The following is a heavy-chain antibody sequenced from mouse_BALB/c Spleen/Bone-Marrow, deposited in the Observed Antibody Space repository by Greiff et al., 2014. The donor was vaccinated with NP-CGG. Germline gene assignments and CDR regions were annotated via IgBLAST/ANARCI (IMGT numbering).Heavy chain of an antibody. CDR1: GFDFSRYW. CDR2: INPDSSMI. Sequence: VQLQQSGGGLVQPGGSLKLSCAASGFDFSRYWMRWVRQAPGKGLEWIGGINPDSSMINYTPSLKDKFIISRDNAKDTLYLQMSKVRSEDTALYYCAANWDVGFGYWGQGTLVTVSA. CDR3: AANWDVGFGY. V-gene: IGHV4-1*02. J-gene: IGHJ3*01. D-gene: IGHD4-1*01.